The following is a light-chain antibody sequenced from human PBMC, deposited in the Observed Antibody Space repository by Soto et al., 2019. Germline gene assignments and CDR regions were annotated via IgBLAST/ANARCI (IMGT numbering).Light chain of an antibody. CDR3: AAWDDSLPGPMM. CDR1: SSNIGSNT. J-gene: IGLJ3*02. V-gene: IGLV1-44*01. Sequence: QAVVTQPPSASGTPGQRVTISCSGSSSNIGSNTVNWYQQLPGTAPKLLIYSDNQRPPGVPDRFSGSKSGTSASLAISGLQSEDEADYYCAAWDDSLPGPMMFGGGTKLTVL. CDR2: SDN.